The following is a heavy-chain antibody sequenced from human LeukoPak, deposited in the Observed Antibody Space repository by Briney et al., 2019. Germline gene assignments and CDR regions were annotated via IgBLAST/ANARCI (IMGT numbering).Heavy chain of an antibody. CDR3: ARENDYVWGSYRYWDY. Sequence: PGGSLRLSCAASGFTFSSYWMSWVRQAPGKGLEWVANIKQDGSEKYYVDSVKGRFTISRDNAKNSLYLQMNSLRAEDTAVYYCARENDYVWGSYRYWDYWGQGTLVTVSS. CDR2: IKQDGSEK. V-gene: IGHV3-7*03. CDR1: GFTFSSYW. J-gene: IGHJ4*02. D-gene: IGHD3-16*02.